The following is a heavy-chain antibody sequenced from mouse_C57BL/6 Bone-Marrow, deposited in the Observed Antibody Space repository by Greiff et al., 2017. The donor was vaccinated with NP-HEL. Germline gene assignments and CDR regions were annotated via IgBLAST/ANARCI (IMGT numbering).Heavy chain of an antibody. D-gene: IGHD2-3*01. CDR1: GYTFTSYW. V-gene: IGHV1-69*01. CDR2: IDPSDSYT. CDR3: ARWLLRYFDV. Sequence: VQLQQSGAELVMPGASVKLSCKASGYTFTSYWMHWVKQRPGQGLAWIGEIDPSDSYTNYNQKFKGKSTLTVDKSSSTAYMQLSSLTSEDSAVYYCARWLLRYFDVWGTGTTVTVSS. J-gene: IGHJ1*03.